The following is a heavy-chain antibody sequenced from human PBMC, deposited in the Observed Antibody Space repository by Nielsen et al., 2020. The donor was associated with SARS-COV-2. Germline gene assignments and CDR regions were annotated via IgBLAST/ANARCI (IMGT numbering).Heavy chain of an antibody. D-gene: IGHD3-10*01. CDR3: ARGTDSGLY. J-gene: IGHJ4*02. Sequence: SETLSLTCIVSGGSVSSGSHYWSWIRKPPGKGLAWIGYNKYSESTNYNPSLKSRVTISVDTSKNQFSLTLSSVTAADTAVYYCARGTDSGLYWGQGTLVTVSS. CDR2: NKYSEST. V-gene: IGHV4-61*01. CDR1: GGSVSSGSHY.